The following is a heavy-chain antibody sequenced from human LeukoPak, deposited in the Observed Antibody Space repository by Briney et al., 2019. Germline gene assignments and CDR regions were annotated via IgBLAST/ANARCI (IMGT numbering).Heavy chain of an antibody. CDR2: ISSSSSYI. J-gene: IGHJ4*02. Sequence: GGSLRLSCAASGFTFSSYSMNWVRQAPGKGLEWVSSISSSSSYIYYADSVKGRFTISRDNAKNSLYLQMNSLRAEDTAVYYCARDNVKRLGYCSGGSCSYYFDYWGQGTLVTVSS. D-gene: IGHD2-15*01. V-gene: IGHV3-21*01. CDR3: ARDNVKRLGYCSGGSCSYYFDY. CDR1: GFTFSSYS.